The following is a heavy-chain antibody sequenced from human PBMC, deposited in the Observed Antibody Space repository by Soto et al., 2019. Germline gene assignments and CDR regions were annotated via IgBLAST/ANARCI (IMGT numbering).Heavy chain of an antibody. V-gene: IGHV4-34*01. CDR3: ARGGRRYYYDSSGYYG. J-gene: IGHJ4*02. CDR1: GGSFSCHY. Sequence: SETLSLTCAVYGGSFSCHYWSWIRQPPGKGLEWIGEINHSGSTNYNPSLKSRVTISVDTSKNQFSLKLSSVTAADTAVYYCARGGRRYYYDSSGYYGWGQGTLVTVSS. CDR2: INHSGST. D-gene: IGHD3-22*01.